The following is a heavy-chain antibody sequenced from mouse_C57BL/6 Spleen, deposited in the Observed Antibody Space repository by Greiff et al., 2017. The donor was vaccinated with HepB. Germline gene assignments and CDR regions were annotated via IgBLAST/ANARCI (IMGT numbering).Heavy chain of an antibody. J-gene: IGHJ3*01. CDR1: GYTFTSYW. Sequence: QVHVKQPGAELVRLGTSVKLSCKASGYTFTSYWMHWVQQKPGQGLEWIGVIDPSDSYTNYNQKFKGKATLTVDTSSSTAYMQLSSLTSEDSAVYYCTRDYSGSSPFAYWGQGTLVTVSA. CDR2: IDPSDSYT. V-gene: IGHV1-59*01. D-gene: IGHD1-1*01. CDR3: TRDYSGSSPFAY.